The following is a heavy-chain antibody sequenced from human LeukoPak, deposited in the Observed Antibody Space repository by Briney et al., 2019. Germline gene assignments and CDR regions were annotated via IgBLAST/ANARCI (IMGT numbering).Heavy chain of an antibody. Sequence: PSETLSLTCTVSGGSISSYYWSWIRQPAGKGLEWIGRIYTSGSTNYNPSLKSRVTMSVDTSKNQFSLKLSSVTGADTAVYYCARDGAYDFWSGYYDYFDYWGQGTLVTVSS. V-gene: IGHV4-4*07. CDR1: GGSISSYY. D-gene: IGHD3-3*01. CDR2: IYTSGST. CDR3: ARDGAYDFWSGYYDYFDY. J-gene: IGHJ4*02.